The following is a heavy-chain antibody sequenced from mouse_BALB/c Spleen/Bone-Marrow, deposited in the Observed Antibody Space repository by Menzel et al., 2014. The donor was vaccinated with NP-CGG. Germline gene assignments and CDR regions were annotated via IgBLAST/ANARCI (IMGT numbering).Heavy chain of an antibody. J-gene: IGHJ2*01. CDR3: ARKGWLLFDY. V-gene: IGHV5-6-5*01. Sequence: EVKVVESGGGLVKPGGSLKLSCAASRFTFSSYGMSWVRQTPEKRLEWVASISGGGSTYYPDNVKGRFTISRDNARNILYLQMSGLRSEDTAMYYCARKGWLLFDYWGQGTTPTVSS. D-gene: IGHD2-3*01. CDR1: RFTFSSYG. CDR2: ISGGGST.